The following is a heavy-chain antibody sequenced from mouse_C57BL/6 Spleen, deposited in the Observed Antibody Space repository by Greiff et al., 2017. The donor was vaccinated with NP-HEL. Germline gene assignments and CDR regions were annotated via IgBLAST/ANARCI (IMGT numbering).Heavy chain of an antibody. CDR2: SRNKANDYTT. D-gene: IGHD1-1*01. CDR3: ASDYYGSSHWYFDV. V-gene: IGHV7-1*01. J-gene: IGHJ1*03. Sequence: EVKLMESGGGLVQSGRSLRLSCATSGFTFSDFYMEWVRQAPGKGLEWIAASRNKANDYTTEYSASVKGRFIVSRDTSQSILYLQMNALRAEDTAIYYCASDYYGSSHWYFDVWGTGTTVTVSS. CDR1: GFTFSDFY.